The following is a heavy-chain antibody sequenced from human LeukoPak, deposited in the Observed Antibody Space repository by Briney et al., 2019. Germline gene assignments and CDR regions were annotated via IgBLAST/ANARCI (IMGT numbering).Heavy chain of an antibody. CDR1: GFTFSSYG. V-gene: IGHV3-33*01. CDR2: IWYDGSNK. J-gene: IGHJ4*02. Sequence: GGPLRLSCAASGFTFSSYGMHWVRQAPGKGLEWVAVIWYDGSNKYYADSVKGRFTISRDNSKNTLYLQMNSLRAEDTAVYYCARDPGYGDPFDYWGQGTLVTVSS. D-gene: IGHD4-17*01. CDR3: ARDPGYGDPFDY.